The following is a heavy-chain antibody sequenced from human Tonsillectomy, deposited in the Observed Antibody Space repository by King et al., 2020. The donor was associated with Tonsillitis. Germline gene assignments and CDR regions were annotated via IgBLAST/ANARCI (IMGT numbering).Heavy chain of an antibody. CDR2: IYPADSDT. Sequence: VQLVESGAEVKKAGESLKMSCKGSGYEFTNYWIGWVRQMPGKGLEWMGVIYPADSDTRYSPSFQGQVTISADKSINTAYLQWSSLKASDTAIYYCARFFLNEYFQHWGQGRLVTVAS. CDR1: GYEFTNYW. CDR3: ARFFLNEYFQH. J-gene: IGHJ1*01. D-gene: IGHD3-3*01. V-gene: IGHV5-51*01.